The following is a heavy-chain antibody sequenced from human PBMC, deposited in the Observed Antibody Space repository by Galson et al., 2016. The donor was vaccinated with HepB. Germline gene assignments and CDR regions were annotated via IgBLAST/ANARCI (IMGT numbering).Heavy chain of an antibody. J-gene: IGHJ4*02. D-gene: IGHD4/OR15-4a*01. CDR2: IYNVGST. CDR3: ARVRDDYVDY. Sequence: TLSLTCTVSGGSISVGANSWTWIRQPLGKGLEWLGYIYNVGSTHFNPSLKSRITISQDRSKNQFSLHLRSVTAADTAVYFCARVRDDYVDYWGPGTLVSVSS. CDR1: GGSISVGANS. V-gene: IGHV4-30-2*01.